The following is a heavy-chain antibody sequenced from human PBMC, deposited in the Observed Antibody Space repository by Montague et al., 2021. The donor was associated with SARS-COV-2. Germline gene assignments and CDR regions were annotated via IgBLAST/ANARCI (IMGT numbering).Heavy chain of an antibody. J-gene: IGHJ3*02. CDR1: GGSISSSSYY. CDR2: IYYSGST. D-gene: IGHD6-19*01. V-gene: IGHV4-39*01. Sequence: SETLSLTCTVSGGSISSSSYYWGWIRQPPGKGLEWIGSIYYSGSTYYNPSLKSRVTISVDTSKNQFSLKLSPVTAADTAVYYCARQENSSGWFKPDAFDIWGQGTMVTASS. CDR3: ARQENSSGWFKPDAFDI.